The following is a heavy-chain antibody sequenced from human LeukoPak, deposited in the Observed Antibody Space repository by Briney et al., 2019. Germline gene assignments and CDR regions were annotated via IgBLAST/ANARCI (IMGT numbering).Heavy chain of an antibody. CDR1: GGSISSYY. Sequence: PSEPLSLTCTVSGGSISSYYWSWIRQPPGKGLEWVGYIYYSGSTNYNPSLKSRVTISVDTSKNQFSLKLSSVTAADTAVYYCARVRDYYDSSGYYEHFDYWGQGTLVTVSS. D-gene: IGHD3-22*01. J-gene: IGHJ4*02. CDR2: IYYSGST. CDR3: ARVRDYYDSSGYYEHFDY. V-gene: IGHV4-59*01.